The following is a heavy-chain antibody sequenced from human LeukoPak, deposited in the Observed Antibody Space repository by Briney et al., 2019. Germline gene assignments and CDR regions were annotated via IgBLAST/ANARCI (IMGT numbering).Heavy chain of an antibody. V-gene: IGHV1-24*01. CDR1: GYTLTELS. J-gene: IGHJ5*02. CDR2: FDPDDGET. Sequence: GASVKGSCKVSGYTLTELSMHWVRQAPGKGLEWMGGFDPDDGETIYAQKFQGRVTMTEDTSTDTAYMELSSLRSEDTAVYYCATDGGIAVAGTAWGQGTLVTVSS. CDR3: ATDGGIAVAGTA. D-gene: IGHD6-19*01.